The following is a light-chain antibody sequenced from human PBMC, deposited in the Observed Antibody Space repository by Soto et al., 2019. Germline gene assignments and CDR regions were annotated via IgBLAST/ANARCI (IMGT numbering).Light chain of an antibody. CDR1: QSISSW. V-gene: IGKV1-5*03. J-gene: IGKJ1*01. Sequence: DIQMTQSPSTLSASVGDRVTITCRASQSISSWLAWYQQKPGKAPKLLIYKASSLESGVPSRFSCSGSGTEFTLTISSLQPDDFATYYCQQYNSYQWTFGQGTKVEIK. CDR2: KAS. CDR3: QQYNSYQWT.